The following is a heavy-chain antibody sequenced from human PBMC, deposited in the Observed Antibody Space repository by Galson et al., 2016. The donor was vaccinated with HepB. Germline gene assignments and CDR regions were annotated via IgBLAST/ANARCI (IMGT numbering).Heavy chain of an antibody. CDR2: IKSDESWN. Sequence: SLRLSCAASGFTFSSYWMHWVRQAPGKGLVWVSRIKSDESWNNYADSVKGRFTISRDNAKNTLYLQMNSLRAEDTAVYYCARDGDAYNFDYWGQGTLVTVSS. CDR3: ARDGDAYNFDY. CDR1: GFTFSSYW. D-gene: IGHD5-24*01. J-gene: IGHJ4*02. V-gene: IGHV3-74*01.